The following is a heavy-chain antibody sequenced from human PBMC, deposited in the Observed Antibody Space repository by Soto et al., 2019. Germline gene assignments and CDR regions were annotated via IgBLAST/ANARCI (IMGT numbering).Heavy chain of an antibody. D-gene: IGHD3-22*01. J-gene: IGHJ4*02. CDR2: ISSSSSTI. Sequence: PGGSLILSCAASGFTFSSYSMNGVRQAPGKGLEWVSYISSSSSTIYYADSVKGRFTISRDNAKNSLYLQMNSLRAEDTAVYYCAKVPGIGYYYDTNDYHDYWGQGTLVTVSS. V-gene: IGHV3-48*01. CDR1: GFTFSSYS. CDR3: AKVPGIGYYYDTNDYHDY.